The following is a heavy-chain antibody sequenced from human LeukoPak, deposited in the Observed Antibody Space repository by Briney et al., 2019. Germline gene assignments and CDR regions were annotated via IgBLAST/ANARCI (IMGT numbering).Heavy chain of an antibody. Sequence: GGSLRLSCAASGFTFSSHGINWVRQAPGKGLEWVSGISPSGDITYYTDSVKGRFTISRENSKNTLYLQMNSLRAEDTAVYYCAKDSAKKYDDYWGQGTLVTVSS. D-gene: IGHD2/OR15-2a*01. CDR1: GFTFSSHG. V-gene: IGHV3-23*01. CDR3: AKDSAKKYDDY. J-gene: IGHJ4*02. CDR2: ISPSGDIT.